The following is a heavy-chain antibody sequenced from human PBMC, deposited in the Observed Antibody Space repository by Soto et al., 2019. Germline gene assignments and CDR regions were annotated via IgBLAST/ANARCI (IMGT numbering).Heavy chain of an antibody. CDR2: LKEDGKKT. D-gene: IGHD3-3*01. CDR3: ASHSYYDFWSGDTYSYAMAV. J-gene: IGHJ6*02. Sequence: PGGSLRLSGPASGFTFSSYAMSWVRQAAGKRLAWMANLKEDGKKTDYADSVKGWCTISRDNIKNSLSLQMNSLRAEDTAVYYCASHSYYDFWSGDTYSYAMAVWGQGTTVTVSS. CDR1: GFTFSSYA. V-gene: IGHV3-7*01.